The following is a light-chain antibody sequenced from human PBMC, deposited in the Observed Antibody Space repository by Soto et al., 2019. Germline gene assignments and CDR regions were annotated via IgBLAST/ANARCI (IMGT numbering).Light chain of an antibody. V-gene: IGLV2-14*01. CDR2: EVS. CDR3: NSYTGSGIV. J-gene: IGLJ1*01. CDR1: SSDVGGYNY. Sequence: QSVLTQPASVSGSPGQSITISCTGTSSDVGGYNYVSWYQHDPGKAPKLMIYEVSNRPSGVSYRFSGSKSGNTASLTISGLQAEDEADYYCNSYTGSGIVFGTGTKVTVL.